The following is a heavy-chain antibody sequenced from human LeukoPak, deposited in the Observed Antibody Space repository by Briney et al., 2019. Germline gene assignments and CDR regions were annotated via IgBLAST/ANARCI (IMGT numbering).Heavy chain of an antibody. V-gene: IGHV3-21*01. CDR1: GYTFSSYS. CDR2: ISSSSSYI. Sequence: GGSLRLSCAASGYTFSSYSMNWVRQAPGKGLEWVSYISSSSSYIYYADSVKGRFTISRDNAKNSLYLQMNSLRAEDTAVYYCARVGYYGSGRDVWGQGTTVTVSS. CDR3: ARVGYYGSGRDV. J-gene: IGHJ6*02. D-gene: IGHD3-10*01.